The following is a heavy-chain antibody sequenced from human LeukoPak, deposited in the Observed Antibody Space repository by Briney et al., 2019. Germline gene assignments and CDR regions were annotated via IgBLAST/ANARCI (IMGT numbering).Heavy chain of an antibody. Sequence: ASVKVSCKAPGYTFTSYYMHWVRQAPGQGLEWMGIINPSGGSTSYAQKFQGRVTMTRDTSTSTVYMELSSLRSEDTAVYYCASESRGSGSGSYRADYWGQGTLVTVSS. CDR3: ASESRGSGSGSYRADY. V-gene: IGHV1-46*01. J-gene: IGHJ4*02. CDR2: INPSGGST. D-gene: IGHD3-10*01. CDR1: GYTFTSYY.